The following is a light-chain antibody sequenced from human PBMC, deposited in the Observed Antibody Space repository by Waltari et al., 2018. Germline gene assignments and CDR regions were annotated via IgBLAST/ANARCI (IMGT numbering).Light chain of an antibody. J-gene: IGLJ2*01. CDR3: GTWDSSLRAAV. CDR2: DN. V-gene: IGLV1-51*01. CDR1: SSNIGNNF. Sequence: QSVLTQPPSVSAAPGQDVTISCSGSSSNIGNNFVSWYQQFPGTAPRLLIYDNKRAAGIPARFSGSTSDTSATLGITGLQTGDEADYYCGTWDSSLRAAVFGGGTKVTVL.